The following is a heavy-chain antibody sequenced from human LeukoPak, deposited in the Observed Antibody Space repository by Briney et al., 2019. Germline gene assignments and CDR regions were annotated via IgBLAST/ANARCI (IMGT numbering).Heavy chain of an antibody. CDR2: MNPNSGNT. J-gene: IGHJ6*03. CDR1: GYTFTNYD. V-gene: IGHV1-8*03. D-gene: IGHD1-14*01. CDR3: ARSSGRSPNRDYMDV. Sequence: ASVKVSCKTSGYTFTNYDINWVRQATRQGLEWMEWMNPNSGNTGYAQKFQGRLSITRDTSISTAYMELSSLRPEDTAVYYCARSSGRSPNRDYMDVWGKGTTVTISS.